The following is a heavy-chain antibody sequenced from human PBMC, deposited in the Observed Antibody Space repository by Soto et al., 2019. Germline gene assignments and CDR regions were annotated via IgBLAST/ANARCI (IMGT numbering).Heavy chain of an antibody. V-gene: IGHV1-8*01. J-gene: IGHJ4*02. Sequence: ASVKVSCKASGYTFTSYDINWVRQATGQGLEWMGWMNPNSGNTGYAQKFQGRVTMTRNTSISTAYMELSSLRSEDTAVYYCARGYVGYCSGGSCLDLDYWGQGTLVTVSS. CDR3: ARGYVGYCSGGSCLDLDY. CDR1: GYTFTSYD. CDR2: MNPNSGNT. D-gene: IGHD2-15*01.